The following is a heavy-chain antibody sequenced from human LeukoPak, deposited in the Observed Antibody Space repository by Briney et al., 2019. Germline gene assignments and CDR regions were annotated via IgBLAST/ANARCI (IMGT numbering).Heavy chain of an antibody. V-gene: IGHV3-23*01. CDR2: ISGGGGST. J-gene: IGHJ4*02. D-gene: IGHD4-17*01. Sequence: PGGSLRLSCTASGFTFSGFAMSWVRQAPGKGLEWVSAISGGGGSTYYADSVKGRFTISRDNSKNTLYLQMHSLRAEDTAVYYCAKRTPDYVDYQRCFDYWGQGTLVTVSS. CDR3: AKRTPDYVDYQRCFDY. CDR1: GFTFSGFA.